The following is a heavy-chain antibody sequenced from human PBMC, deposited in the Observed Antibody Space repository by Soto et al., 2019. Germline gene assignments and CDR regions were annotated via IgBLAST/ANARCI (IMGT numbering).Heavy chain of an antibody. Sequence: SETLSLTCVVYDGSLSDDYYTWTRQSPGKGLEWIGEIHPSGSTYYNPFLKTRVTLSQDTSKKQFSLNLISVTAADTGEYYCSRGNDAYKGGRTWGQGTLVTVSS. CDR2: IHPSGST. CDR3: SRGNDAYKGGRT. J-gene: IGHJ5*02. D-gene: IGHD1-1*01. CDR1: DGSLSDDY. V-gene: IGHV4-34*01.